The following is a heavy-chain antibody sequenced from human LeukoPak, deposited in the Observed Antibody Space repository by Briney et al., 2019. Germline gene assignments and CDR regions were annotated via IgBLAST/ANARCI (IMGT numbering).Heavy chain of an antibody. CDR2: IGGSGVNT. CDR3: ARGPPRYYYGSGSYYYYYMDV. Sequence: PGGSLRLSCAASGFTFSSYEMNWVRQAPGKGLEWVSVIGGSGVNTYYADSVKGRFTISRDNSKNTLFLQMNSLRAEDSAVYYCARGPPRYYYGSGSYYYYYMDVWGKGTTVTVSS. D-gene: IGHD3-10*01. CDR1: GFTFSSYE. V-gene: IGHV3-23*01. J-gene: IGHJ6*03.